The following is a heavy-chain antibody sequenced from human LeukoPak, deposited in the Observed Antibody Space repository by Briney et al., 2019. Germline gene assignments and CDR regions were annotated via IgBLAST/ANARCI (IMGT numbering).Heavy chain of an antibody. CDR3: ARVPHCSGGSCYGPLFDY. D-gene: IGHD2-15*01. CDR1: GYTFTSYG. Sequence: ASVKFSCKASGYTFTSYGISWVRQAPGQGLEWMGWISAYNGNTNYAQKLQGRVTMTTDTSTSTAYMELRSLRSDDTAVYYCARVPHCSGGSCYGPLFDYWGQGTLVTVSS. V-gene: IGHV1-18*01. J-gene: IGHJ4*02. CDR2: ISAYNGNT.